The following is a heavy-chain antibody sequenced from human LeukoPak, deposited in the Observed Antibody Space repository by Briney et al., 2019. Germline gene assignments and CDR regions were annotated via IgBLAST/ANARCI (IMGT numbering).Heavy chain of an antibody. CDR2: ISSSSSTI. D-gene: IGHD3-10*01. Sequence: PVGSLRLSCAASGFTFSSYSMNWVRQAPGKGLEWVSYISSSSSTIYYADSVKGRFTISRDNAKNSLYLQMNSLRAEDTAVYYCAREGRVLWFGELSYYYYYMDVWGKGTTVTVSS. J-gene: IGHJ6*03. V-gene: IGHV3-48*01. CDR3: AREGRVLWFGELSYYYYYMDV. CDR1: GFTFSSYS.